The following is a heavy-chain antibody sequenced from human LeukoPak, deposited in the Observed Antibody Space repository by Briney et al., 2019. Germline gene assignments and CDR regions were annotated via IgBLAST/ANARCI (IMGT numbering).Heavy chain of an antibody. CDR1: GFTFGDYA. D-gene: IGHD3-10*01. V-gene: IGHV3-49*04. Sequence: GGSLRLSCTASGFTFGDYAMSWVRQAPGKGLEWVGFIRSKAYGGTTEYAASVKGRFTISGDDSKSIAYLQMNSLKTEDTAVYYCTRDGGYGSGSYSVYWGQGTLVTVSS. CDR2: IRSKAYGGTT. J-gene: IGHJ4*02. CDR3: TRDGGYGSGSYSVY.